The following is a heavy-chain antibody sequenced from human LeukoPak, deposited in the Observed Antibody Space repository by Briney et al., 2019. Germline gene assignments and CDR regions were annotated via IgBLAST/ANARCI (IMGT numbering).Heavy chain of an antibody. D-gene: IGHD5-18*01. Sequence: ASVKVSCKASGYTFTSYYMHWVRQAPGQGLEWVGIINPSGGSTSYAQKFQGRVTMTRDTSTSTVYMELSSLRSEDTAVYYCALLGYSYGYAYWGQGTLVTVSS. V-gene: IGHV1-46*01. CDR3: ALLGYSYGYAY. CDR1: GYTFTSYY. J-gene: IGHJ4*02. CDR2: INPSGGST.